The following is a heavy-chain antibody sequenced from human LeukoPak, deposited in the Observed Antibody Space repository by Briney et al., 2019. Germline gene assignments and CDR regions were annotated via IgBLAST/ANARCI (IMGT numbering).Heavy chain of an antibody. Sequence: SETLSLTCTVSGGSISSSSYYWGWLRQPPGKGLEWIGSIYYSGSTYYTPSLKSRVTISVDTSKNQFSLKLSSVTAADTAVYYCAATYYDILTGEAFFDYWGQGTLVTVSS. J-gene: IGHJ4*02. CDR1: GGSISSSSYY. D-gene: IGHD3-9*01. CDR2: IYYSGST. CDR3: AATYYDILTGEAFFDY. V-gene: IGHV4-39*07.